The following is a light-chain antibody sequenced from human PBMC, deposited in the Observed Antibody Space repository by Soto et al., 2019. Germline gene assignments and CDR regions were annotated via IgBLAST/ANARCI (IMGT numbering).Light chain of an antibody. CDR3: QQYYSYSGT. V-gene: IGKV1-39*01. J-gene: IGKJ1*01. CDR1: QSISSY. CDR2: AAS. Sequence: DIQMTQSPSSLSASVGDRVTITCRASQSISSYLNWYQQKPGKAPKPLIYAASSLQSGVPSRFSGSGSGTDFTLTISSLQPEDFATYYCQQYYSYSGTFGQGTKVDI.